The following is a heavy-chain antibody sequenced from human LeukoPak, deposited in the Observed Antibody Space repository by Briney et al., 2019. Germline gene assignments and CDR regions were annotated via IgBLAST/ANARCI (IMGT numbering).Heavy chain of an antibody. D-gene: IGHD4-17*01. J-gene: IGHJ4*02. CDR3: ARHIFDYGGFDY. CDR2: IYSGGST. CDR1: GFTVSSSY. Sequence: PGGSLRLSCAVSGFTVSSSYMSWVRQAPGKGLEWVSVIYSGGSTYYADSVKGRFTTSRDNSKNTLYLQMNSLRAEDTAVYYCARHIFDYGGFDYWGQGTLVTVSS. V-gene: IGHV3-53*01.